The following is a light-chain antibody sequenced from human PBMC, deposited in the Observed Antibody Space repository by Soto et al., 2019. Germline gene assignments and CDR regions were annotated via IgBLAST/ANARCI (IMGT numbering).Light chain of an antibody. CDR2: EVN. V-gene: IGLV2-23*02. Sequence: QSVLTQPASMSGSPGQSITISCTGTSSDVGLYNLVSWYQHLPGKAPKLIIYEVNERPSGISDRFSGSKSGNTASLTISGLGDEDEADYYCCSYVGSSILMFGGGTKLTVL. CDR1: SSDVGLYNL. J-gene: IGLJ3*02. CDR3: CSYVGSSILM.